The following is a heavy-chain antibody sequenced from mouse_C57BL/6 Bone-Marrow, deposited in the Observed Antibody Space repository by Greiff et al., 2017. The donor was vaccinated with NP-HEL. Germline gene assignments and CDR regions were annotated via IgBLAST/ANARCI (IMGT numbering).Heavy chain of an antibody. J-gene: IGHJ1*03. Sequence: EVKLQQSGGGFVQPGGSMKLSCVASGFTFSNYCMNWVRQSPEKGLEWVAQIRLKSGNYATNYAVSVKGRFTISRDDSKSIVYLQMNNLRAEDTGIYYCTGLGYDGFWYFDGWGTGTTVTVSS. CDR1: GFTFSNYC. CDR3: TGLGYDGFWYFDG. CDR2: IRLKSGNYAT. V-gene: IGHV6-3*01. D-gene: IGHD2-3*01.